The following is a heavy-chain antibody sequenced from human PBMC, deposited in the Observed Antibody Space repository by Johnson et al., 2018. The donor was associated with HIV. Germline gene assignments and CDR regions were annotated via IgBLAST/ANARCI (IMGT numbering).Heavy chain of an antibody. CDR3: AKVPWGYSGYDTAFDI. Sequence: QVQLVESGGGVVQPGRSLRLSCAASGFTFSNYGMHWVRQTPGKGLEWVAVIWYDGSNKYYADSVKGRLTISRDNAKNSLYLQMNSLRAEDTALYYCAKVPWGYSGYDTAFDIWGQGTMVTVSS. CDR2: IWYDGSNK. J-gene: IGHJ3*02. D-gene: IGHD5-12*01. CDR1: GFTFSNYG. V-gene: IGHV3-33*03.